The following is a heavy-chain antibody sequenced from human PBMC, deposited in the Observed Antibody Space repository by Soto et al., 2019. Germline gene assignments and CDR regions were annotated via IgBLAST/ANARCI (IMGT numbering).Heavy chain of an antibody. D-gene: IGHD2-15*01. CDR2: IYWDDDK. CDR3: AHNSAVVPLDY. V-gene: IGHV2-5*02. J-gene: IGHJ4*02. Sequence: QITLKESGPTLVKPTQTLTLTCTFSGFSLSTSGVGVGWIRQPPGKALEWLALIYWDDDKRYSPSLKSRLTXSXXTSKIQVVLTMTNMDPVDTATYYCAHNSAVVPLDYWGQGTLVTVSS. CDR1: GFSLSTSGVG.